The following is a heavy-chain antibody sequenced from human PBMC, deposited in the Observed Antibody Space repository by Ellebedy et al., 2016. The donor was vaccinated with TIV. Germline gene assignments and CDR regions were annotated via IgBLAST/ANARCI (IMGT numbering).Heavy chain of an antibody. CDR1: GGSISGANYY. V-gene: IGHV4-39*07. CDR3: ASVRRFADYVDY. J-gene: IGHJ4*02. D-gene: IGHD3-3*01. Sequence: MPSETLSLTCTVSGGSISGANYYWGWIRQPPGKGLEWIGSVFYTGESYYSPSLKGRVTFSVDTSKNQFSLRLTSVTAADTAVYYCASVRRFADYVDYWGQGTLVTVSS. CDR2: VFYTGES.